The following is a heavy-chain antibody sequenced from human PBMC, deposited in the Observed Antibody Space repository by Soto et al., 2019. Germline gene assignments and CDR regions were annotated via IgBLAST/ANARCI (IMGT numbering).Heavy chain of an antibody. D-gene: IGHD1-26*01. J-gene: IGHJ4*02. V-gene: IGHV4-31*03. CDR1: GGSISSGGYY. CDR2: IYYSGST. CDR3: AREGGIVGATAADY. Sequence: QVQLQESGPGLVKPSQTLSLTCTVSGGSISSGGYYWSWIRQHPGKGLEWIGYIYYSGSTYYNPSLXXXVXXSVDTSKNQFSQQLSSVTAADTAVYYCAREGGIVGATAADYWGQGTLVTVSS.